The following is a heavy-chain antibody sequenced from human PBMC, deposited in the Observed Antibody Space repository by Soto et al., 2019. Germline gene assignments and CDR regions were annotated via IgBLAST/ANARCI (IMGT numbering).Heavy chain of an antibody. CDR1: GFTFSSYW. CDR3: ARGSIVVVPAAHSYYFGH. V-gene: IGHV3-7*01. J-gene: IGHJ4*02. CDR2: IKQDGSEK. D-gene: IGHD2-2*01. Sequence: EVQLVESGGGLVQPGGSLRLSCAASGFTFSSYWMSWVRQAPGKGLEWVANIKQDGSEKYYVDSVKGRFTISRDNAKNSLYLQMNSLRAEDTAVYYCARGSIVVVPAAHSYYFGHWGQGTLVTVSS.